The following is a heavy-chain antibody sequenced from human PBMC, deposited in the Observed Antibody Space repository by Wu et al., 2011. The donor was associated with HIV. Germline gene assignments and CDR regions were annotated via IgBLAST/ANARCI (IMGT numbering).Heavy chain of an antibody. Sequence: QAQLVQSGAEVREPGSSVKVSCKASGGTLRKYAFSWVRQAPGQGPEWMGGIVPVLGGSNYARRFQGRVTITADESRTTVHMEVRSLRSDDTAVYYCARSGEAAAHYYYYLNIWGEGTTVIVSS. CDR1: GGTLRKYA. CDR3: ARSGEAAAHYYYYLNI. V-gene: IGHV1-69*11. J-gene: IGHJ6*03. D-gene: IGHD2-21*01. CDR2: IVPVLGGS.